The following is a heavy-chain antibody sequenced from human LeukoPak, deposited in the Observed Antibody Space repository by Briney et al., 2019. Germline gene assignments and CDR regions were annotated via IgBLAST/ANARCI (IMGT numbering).Heavy chain of an antibody. Sequence: GGSLRLSCAASGFTFSNAWMSWVRQAPGKGLEWVGRIKSRTDGGTTDYAAPVKGRFTISRDDSKNTLYLQMNSLKTEDTAVYYCTTRDDIVATIKDAAAGGVDYWGQGTLVTVSS. CDR2: IKSRTDGGTT. CDR3: TTRDDIVATIKDAAAGGVDY. D-gene: IGHD5-12*01. CDR1: GFTFSNAW. J-gene: IGHJ4*02. V-gene: IGHV3-15*01.